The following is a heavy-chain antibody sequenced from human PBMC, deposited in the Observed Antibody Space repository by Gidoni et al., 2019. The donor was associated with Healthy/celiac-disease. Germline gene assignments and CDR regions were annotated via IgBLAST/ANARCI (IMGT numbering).Heavy chain of an antibody. D-gene: IGHD5-12*01. CDR3: AREESGDVATTAIFLYGMDV. J-gene: IGHJ6*02. V-gene: IGHV1-18*01. CDR2: ISAYNGNT. CDR1: TSYG. Sequence: TSYGISWVRQAPGQGLEWMGWISAYNGNTNYAQKLQGRVTMTTDTSTSTAYMELRSLRSDDTAVYYCAREESGDVATTAIFLYGMDVWGQGTTVTVSS.